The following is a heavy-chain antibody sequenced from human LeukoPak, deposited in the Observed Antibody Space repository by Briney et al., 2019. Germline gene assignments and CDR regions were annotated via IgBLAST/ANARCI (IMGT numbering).Heavy chain of an antibody. CDR2: ISSSSSYV. Sequence: GGSLRLSCAASGFTFSSYSMNWVRQAPGKGLEWVSSISSSSSYVYYADSVKGRFTISRDNAKNSLYLQMNSLRAEDTAVYYCARGGWNYVFNYWGQGTLVTVSS. CDR1: GFTFSSYS. V-gene: IGHV3-21*01. CDR3: ARGGWNYVFNY. J-gene: IGHJ4*02. D-gene: IGHD1-7*01.